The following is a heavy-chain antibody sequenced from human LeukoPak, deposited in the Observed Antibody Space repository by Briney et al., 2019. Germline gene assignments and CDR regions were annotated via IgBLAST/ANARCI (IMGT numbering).Heavy chain of an antibody. V-gene: IGHV3-15*01. CDR1: GFSYSNSW. Sequence: GGSLRLSCTATGFSYSNSWMSWVRQAPGTGLEWVGRIKSKTGGGTTDYAAPVKGRFTISRDDSKNTLYLQMNSLKTEDAAVYYCTTDSDSYYDSSGPHVQYYFDYWGQGTLVTVSS. CDR2: IKSKTGGGTT. J-gene: IGHJ4*02. D-gene: IGHD3-22*01. CDR3: TTDSDSYYDSSGPHVQYYFDY.